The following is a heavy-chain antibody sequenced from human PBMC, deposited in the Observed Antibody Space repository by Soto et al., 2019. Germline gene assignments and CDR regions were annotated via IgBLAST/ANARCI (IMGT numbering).Heavy chain of an antibody. CDR2: TYYRSRFFS. CDR1: GDNVSSYSAA. V-gene: IGHV6-1*01. CDR3: ARVSAVAAPYGMDV. Sequence: SQTLSLTCAISGDNVSSYSAAWNWIRQSPSGGLEWLGRTYYRSRFFSDYAESVKSRIIINPDTSKNQFSLQLKSVTPEDTAVYYCARVSAVAAPYGMDVWGQGTTVTVSS. D-gene: IGHD6-19*01. J-gene: IGHJ6*02.